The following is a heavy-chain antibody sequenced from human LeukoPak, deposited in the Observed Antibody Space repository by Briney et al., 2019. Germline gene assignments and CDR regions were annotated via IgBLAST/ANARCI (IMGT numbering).Heavy chain of an antibody. V-gene: IGHV3-30*18. CDR1: GFTFSSYG. CDR3: AKERGAYCGGDRPGGFDL. J-gene: IGHJ2*01. D-gene: IGHD2-21*02. CDR2: ISYDGSNK. Sequence: GRSLRLSCAASGFTFSSYGMHWVRQAPGKGLEWVAVISYDGSNKYYADSVKGRFTISRDNSKNTLYLQMNSLRAEDTAVYYCAKERGAYCGGDRPGGFDLWGRGTLVTVSS.